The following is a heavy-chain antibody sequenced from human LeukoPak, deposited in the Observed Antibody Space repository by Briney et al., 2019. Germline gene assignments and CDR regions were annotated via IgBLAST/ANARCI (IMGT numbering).Heavy chain of an antibody. CDR2: ISYDGSNK. Sequence: GRSLRLSCAASGFTFSSYAMHWVRQAPGKGLEWVAVISYDGSNKYYADSVKGRFTISRDNSKNTLYLQMNSLRAEDTAVYYCASRIVGATLFGYWGQGTLVTVSS. D-gene: IGHD1-26*01. CDR3: ASRIVGATLFGY. V-gene: IGHV3-30*04. CDR1: GFTFSSYA. J-gene: IGHJ4*02.